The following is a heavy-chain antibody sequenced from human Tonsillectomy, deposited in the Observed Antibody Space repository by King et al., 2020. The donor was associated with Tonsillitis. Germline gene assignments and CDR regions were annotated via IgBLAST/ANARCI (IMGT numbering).Heavy chain of an antibody. Sequence: VQLVESGGGLVQPGGSLRLSCAASGFTFSSYWMHWVRQAPGKGLVWVSCINSDGSSTSYADSVKGRFTISRDNAKNTLYLQMNSLRAEDTAVYYCARAEGILWFGETPPVDYWGQGILVTVSS. J-gene: IGHJ4*02. CDR1: GFTFSSYW. CDR3: ARAEGILWFGETPPVDY. V-gene: IGHV3-74*01. D-gene: IGHD3-10*01. CDR2: INSDGSST.